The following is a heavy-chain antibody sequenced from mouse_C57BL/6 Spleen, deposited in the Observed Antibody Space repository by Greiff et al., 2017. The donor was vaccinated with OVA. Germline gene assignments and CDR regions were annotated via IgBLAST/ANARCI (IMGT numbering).Heavy chain of an antibody. CDR2: IYPGDGVT. CDR3: ARGYSNYGDAMDY. D-gene: IGHD2-5*01. J-gene: IGHJ4*01. CDR1: GYAFSSSW. V-gene: IGHV1-82*01. Sequence: QVQLQQSGPELVKPGASVKISCKASGYAFSSSWMNWVKQRPGKGLEWIGRIYPGDGVTNYNGKFKGKATLTADKSSSTAYMQLSSLTSEDSAVYFCARGYSNYGDAMDYWGQGTSVTVSS.